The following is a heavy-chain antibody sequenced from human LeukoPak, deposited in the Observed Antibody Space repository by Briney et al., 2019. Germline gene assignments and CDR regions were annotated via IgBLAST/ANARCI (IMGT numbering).Heavy chain of an antibody. J-gene: IGHJ5*02. CDR3: ARGKSPPRFDP. CDR1: GDTFNSYA. Sequence: ASVKVSCKASGDTFNSYAVAWVRQAPGQGLEWMGWISAYNGNTNYAQKLQGRVTMTTDTSTSTAYMELRSLRSDDTAVYYCARGKSPPRFDPWGQGTLVTVSS. CDR2: ISAYNGNT. V-gene: IGHV1-18*01.